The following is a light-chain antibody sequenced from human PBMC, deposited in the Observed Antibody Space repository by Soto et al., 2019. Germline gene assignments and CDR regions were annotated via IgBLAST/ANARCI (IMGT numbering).Light chain of an antibody. V-gene: IGKV3-20*01. Sequence: EIVLTQSPGTLSLPPGERATLSCRASQSVSNSYLAWYQQKPGQAPRLLIYGVSSRATGIPDRFSGSGSGTDFTLTISRLEPEDFAVYYCHQYGSSPYTFGQGTKLEI. CDR3: HQYGSSPYT. CDR2: GVS. CDR1: QSVSNSY. J-gene: IGKJ2*01.